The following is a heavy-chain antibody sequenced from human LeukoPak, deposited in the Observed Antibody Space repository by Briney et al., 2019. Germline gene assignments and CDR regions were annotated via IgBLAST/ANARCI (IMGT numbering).Heavy chain of an antibody. Sequence: SETLSLTCTVSGGSISSYYWSWIRQPAGKGLEWIGRIYTSGSTNYNPSLKSRVTMSVDTSKNQFSLKLSSVTAADTAVYYCARHLADFWSGDDAFDIWGQGTMVTVSS. V-gene: IGHV4-4*07. D-gene: IGHD3-3*01. CDR2: IYTSGST. J-gene: IGHJ3*02. CDR1: GGSISSYY. CDR3: ARHLADFWSGDDAFDI.